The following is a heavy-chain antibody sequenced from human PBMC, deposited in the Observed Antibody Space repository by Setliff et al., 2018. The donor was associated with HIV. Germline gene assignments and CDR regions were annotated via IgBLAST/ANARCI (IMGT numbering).Heavy chain of an antibody. CDR1: GVSTSSSTYY. J-gene: IGHJ4*02. Sequence: ETLSLTCSVSGVSTSSSTYYWGWIRQPPGKGLEWIGYIHYSGRTYYNPSLKSRVTISVDTSKNQFSLKLTSVPAADTAVYFRARPQLGWGGGSHFDYWGQGTLVTVSS. CDR2: IHYSGRT. CDR3: ARPQLGWGGGSHFDY. D-gene: IGHD1-1*01. V-gene: IGHV4-39*01.